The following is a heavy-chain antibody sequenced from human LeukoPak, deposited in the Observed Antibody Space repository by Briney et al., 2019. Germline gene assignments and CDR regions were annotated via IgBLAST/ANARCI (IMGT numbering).Heavy chain of an antibody. Sequence: GXSVKVSCKASGYTFTGYYMHWVRQAPGQGLEWMGWINPNSGGTNYAQKFQGRVTMTRDTSISTAYMELSRLRPDDTAVYYCARSSSGETTYSWGQGTLVTVSS. CDR2: INPNSGGT. CDR1: GYTFTGYY. D-gene: IGHD1-1*01. V-gene: IGHV1-2*02. J-gene: IGHJ4*02. CDR3: ARSSSGETTYS.